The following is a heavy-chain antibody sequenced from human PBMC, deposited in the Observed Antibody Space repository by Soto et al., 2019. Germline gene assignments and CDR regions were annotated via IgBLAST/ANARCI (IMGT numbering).Heavy chain of an antibody. J-gene: IGHJ2*01. CDR1: GFTFSDYY. CDR2: TTSSSSYT. Sequence: QVQLVASGGGLVKPGGSLRLSCAASGFTFSDYYMSWIRQAPGQGLEWVSYTTSSSSYTTYADSVKGRFTISRDNAKNSVYLQMNSLRAEDTAVYFCARVGESTAGYVDYVAHWYFDLWGRGTLVTVSS. CDR3: ARVGESTAGYVDYVAHWYFDL. D-gene: IGHD4-17*01. V-gene: IGHV3-11*06.